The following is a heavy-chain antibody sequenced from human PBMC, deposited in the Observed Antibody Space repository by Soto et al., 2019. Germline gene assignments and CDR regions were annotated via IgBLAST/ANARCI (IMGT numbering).Heavy chain of an antibody. CDR1: GYTFTSYD. J-gene: IGHJ3*02. D-gene: IGHD3-3*01. V-gene: IGHV1-8*01. Sequence: QVQLVQSGAEVKKPGASVKVSCKASGYTFTSYDINWVRQATGQGLEWMGWMNPNSGNTGYAQKFHGRVTMTRNTSISTAYMELSSLRSEDTAVYYCARLADDFWSGYYKSAQRGGAFDIWGQGTMVTVSS. CDR2: MNPNSGNT. CDR3: ARLADDFWSGYYKSAQRGGAFDI.